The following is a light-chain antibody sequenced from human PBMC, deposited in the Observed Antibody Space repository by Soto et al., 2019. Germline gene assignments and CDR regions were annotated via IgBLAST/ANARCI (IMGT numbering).Light chain of an antibody. CDR1: NIGTKN. V-gene: IGLV3-9*01. CDR2: RDS. J-gene: IGLJ2*01. Sequence: SYELTQPLSVSVALGQTAWIACGGNNIGTKNVHWYRQKPGQAPVLVIYRDSNRPSGVPERFSGSNSGNTATLTISRAQAGDEADYYCQVWDSSIVVFGGGTKLTVL. CDR3: QVWDSSIVV.